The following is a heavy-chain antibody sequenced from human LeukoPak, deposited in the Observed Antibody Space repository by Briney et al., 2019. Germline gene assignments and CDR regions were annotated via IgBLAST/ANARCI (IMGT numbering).Heavy chain of an antibody. Sequence: ASVKVTCKASGYTFTSYAMHWVRQAPGQRLEWMGWINAGNGNTKYSQKFQGRVTITRDTSASTAYMELSSLRSEDTAVYYCSVVTPHYYYGMDVWGQGTTVTVSS. CDR1: GYTFTSYA. D-gene: IGHD4-23*01. V-gene: IGHV1-3*01. CDR2: INAGNGNT. CDR3: SVVTPHYYYGMDV. J-gene: IGHJ6*02.